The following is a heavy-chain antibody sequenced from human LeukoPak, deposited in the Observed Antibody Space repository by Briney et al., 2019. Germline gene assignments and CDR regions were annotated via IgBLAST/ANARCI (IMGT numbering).Heavy chain of an antibody. J-gene: IGHJ4*02. Sequence: GGSLRLSCAASGFTFSSYGMHWVRQAPGKGLEWVSFIRYDGSDKYYADSVKGRFTISRDNSKNTLYLQMNSLRAEDTAVYYCARCRGYSYGYICLFDYWGQGTLVTVSS. D-gene: IGHD5-18*01. CDR1: GFTFSSYG. CDR2: IRYDGSDK. CDR3: ARCRGYSYGYICLFDY. V-gene: IGHV3-30*02.